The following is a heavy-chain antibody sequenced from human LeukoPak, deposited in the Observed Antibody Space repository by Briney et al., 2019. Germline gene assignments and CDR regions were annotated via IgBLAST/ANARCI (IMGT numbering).Heavy chain of an antibody. CDR3: AKDPQIHYDILTGYHNH. V-gene: IGHV3-23*01. D-gene: IGHD3-9*01. Sequence: QPGGSLRLSCAASGFTFSSYAMSWVRQAPGKGLEWVSAVSGSGGSTYYADSVKGRFTISRDNSKNTLYLQMNSLRAEDTAVYYSAKDPQIHYDILTGYHNHWGQGTLVTVSS. J-gene: IGHJ5*02. CDR1: GFTFSSYA. CDR2: VSGSGGST.